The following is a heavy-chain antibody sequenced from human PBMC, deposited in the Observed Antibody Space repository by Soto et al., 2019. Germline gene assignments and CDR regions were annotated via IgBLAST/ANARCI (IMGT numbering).Heavy chain of an antibody. V-gene: IGHV1-46*01. J-gene: IGHJ4*02. Sequence: QVQLVQSGAEVKKPGASVKVSCKASGYTFTDYYIHWVRQAPGQGLEWMGMINPSGGSTDYAQKFRGRGTMTRDTATSTVYMELSILRSEDTAVYYCARPPFPGCINAVCYPFDYWGQGTLVTVSS. CDR3: ARPPFPGCINAVCYPFDY. CDR1: GYTFTDYY. CDR2: INPSGGST. D-gene: IGHD2-8*01.